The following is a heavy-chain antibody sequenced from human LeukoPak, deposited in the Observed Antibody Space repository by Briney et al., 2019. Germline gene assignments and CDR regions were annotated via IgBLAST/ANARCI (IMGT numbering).Heavy chain of an antibody. D-gene: IGHD2-15*01. V-gene: IGHV3-21*01. CDR2: ISSSSSYI. J-gene: IGHJ3*02. CDR3: ARDGPPYCSGGSCYSDFGI. CDR1: GFTFSSYS. Sequence: PGGSLRLSCAASGFTFSSYSMNWVRQAPGKGLEWVSSISSSSSYIYYADSVEGRFTISRDNAKNSLYLQMNSLRAEDTAVYYCARDGPPYCSGGSCYSDFGIWGQGTMVTVSS.